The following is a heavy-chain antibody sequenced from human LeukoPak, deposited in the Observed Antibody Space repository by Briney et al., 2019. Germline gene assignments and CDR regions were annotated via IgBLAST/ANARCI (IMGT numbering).Heavy chain of an antibody. CDR3: ARRGYSLTDAFDI. V-gene: IGHV5-51*01. CDR1: GYSFTSYW. CDR2: IYPGDSDT. D-gene: IGHD5-18*01. J-gene: IGHJ3*02. Sequence: GESLKISCKGSGYSFTSYWIGWARQMPGKGLEWMGIIYPGDSDTRYSPFFQGQVTISADKSISTAYLQWSSLKASDTAMYYCARRGYSLTDAFDIWGQGTMVTVSS.